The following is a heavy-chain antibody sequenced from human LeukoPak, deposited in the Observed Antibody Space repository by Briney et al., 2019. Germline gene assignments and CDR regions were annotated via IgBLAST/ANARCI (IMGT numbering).Heavy chain of an antibody. Sequence: GGSLRLSCAASGFTFSSYSMNWVRQAPGKGLEWVSYISSSSSTIYYADSVKGRFTISRDNSKNTLYLQMNSLRDEDTAVYYCAKESVGIAAASTGIDYWGQGTLVTVSS. CDR3: AKESVGIAAASTGIDY. CDR2: ISSSSSTI. CDR1: GFTFSSYS. J-gene: IGHJ4*02. D-gene: IGHD6-13*01. V-gene: IGHV3-48*02.